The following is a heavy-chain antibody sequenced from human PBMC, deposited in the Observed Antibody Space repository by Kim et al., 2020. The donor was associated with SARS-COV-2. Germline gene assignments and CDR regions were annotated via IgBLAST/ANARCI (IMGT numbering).Heavy chain of an antibody. V-gene: IGHV1-18*01. D-gene: IGHD3-16*01. J-gene: IGHJ4*02. Sequence: NYAQKLQGRVTMTTDTSTSTAYMELRSLRSDDTAVYYCARDGRGSNDYVDYWGQGTLVTVSS. CDR3: ARDGRGSNDYVDY.